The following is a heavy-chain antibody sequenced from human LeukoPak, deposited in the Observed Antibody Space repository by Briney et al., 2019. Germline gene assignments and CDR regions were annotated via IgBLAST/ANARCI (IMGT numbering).Heavy chain of an antibody. Sequence: PSETLSLTCAVYGGSFSGYYWSWIRQPPGKGLEWIGEINHSGSTNYNPSLKSRVTISVDTSKNQFSLKLSSVTAADTAVYYCARRFRPSGWFDPWGQGTLVTVSS. CDR3: ARRFRPSGWFDP. CDR2: INHSGST. V-gene: IGHV4-34*01. CDR1: GGSFSGYY. D-gene: IGHD3-10*01. J-gene: IGHJ5*02.